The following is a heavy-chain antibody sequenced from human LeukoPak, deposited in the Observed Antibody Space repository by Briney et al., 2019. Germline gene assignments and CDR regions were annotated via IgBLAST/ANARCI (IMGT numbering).Heavy chain of an antibody. Sequence: PSETLSLTCAVYGGSLSGYYWSWIRQPPGKGLEWIGEITHSGTTNYNPSLESRLTISIDTSKNQFSLKLSSVTAADTAVYYCARLITPTSGSNWFDPWGQGTLVTVSS. V-gene: IGHV4-34*01. D-gene: IGHD3-10*01. CDR1: GGSLSGYY. J-gene: IGHJ5*02. CDR2: ITHSGTT. CDR3: ARLITPTSGSNWFDP.